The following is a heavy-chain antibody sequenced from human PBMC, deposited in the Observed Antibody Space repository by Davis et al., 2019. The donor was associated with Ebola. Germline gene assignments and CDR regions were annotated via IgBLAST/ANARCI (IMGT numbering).Heavy chain of an antibody. V-gene: IGHV4-39*01. D-gene: IGHD3-22*01. Sequence: SETLSLTCTVSGGSISSSSYYWGWIRQPPGKGLEWIGNIYYSGSTYYNPSLKSRVTISVDTSKNQFSLKLSSVTAADTAVYYCARHGIEYYYDSSGYHTTPTAGVNWGQGTLVTVSS. CDR3: ARHGIEYYYDSSGYHTTPTAGVN. J-gene: IGHJ4*02. CDR2: IYYSGST. CDR1: GGSISSSSYY.